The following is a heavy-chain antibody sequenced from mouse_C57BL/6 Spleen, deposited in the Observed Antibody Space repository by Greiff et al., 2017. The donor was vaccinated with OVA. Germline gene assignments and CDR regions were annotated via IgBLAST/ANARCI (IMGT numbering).Heavy chain of an antibody. V-gene: IGHV5-4*01. Sequence: EVQLQESGGGLVKPGGSLKLSCAASGFTFSSYAMSWVRQTPEKRLEWVATISDGGSYTYYPDNVKGRFTISRDNAKNNLYLQMSHLKSEDTAMYYCARAGYGYDGGYFDYWGQGTTLTVSS. D-gene: IGHD2-2*01. CDR1: GFTFSSYA. J-gene: IGHJ2*01. CDR2: ISDGGSYT. CDR3: ARAGYGYDGGYFDY.